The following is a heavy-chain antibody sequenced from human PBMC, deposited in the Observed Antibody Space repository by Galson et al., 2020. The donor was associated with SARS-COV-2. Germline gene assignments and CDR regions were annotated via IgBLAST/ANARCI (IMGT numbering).Heavy chain of an antibody. Sequence: GGSLRLSCAASGFTFSSYDMHWVRQATGKGLEWVSAIGTAGDTYYPGSVKGRFTISRENAKNSLYLQMNSLRAGDTAVYYCARVRHYYGSGNYYYYMDVWGKGTTVTVSS. CDR2: IGTAGDT. D-gene: IGHD3-10*01. V-gene: IGHV3-13*01. CDR3: ARVRHYYGSGNYYYYMDV. J-gene: IGHJ6*03. CDR1: GFTFSSYD.